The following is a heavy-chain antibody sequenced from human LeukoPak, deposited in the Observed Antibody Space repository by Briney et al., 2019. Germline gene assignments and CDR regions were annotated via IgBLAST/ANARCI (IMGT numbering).Heavy chain of an antibody. CDR3: ARDKGYSGYGGFDY. D-gene: IGHD5-12*01. CDR1: GGSISSGDYY. J-gene: IGHJ4*02. Sequence: PSETLSLTCTVSGGSISSGDYYWSWIRQPPGKGLEWIGYIYYSGSTYYNPSLKSRVTISVDTSKNQFSLKLSSVTAADTAVYYCARDKGYSGYGGFDYWGQGTLVTVSS. CDR2: IYYSGST. V-gene: IGHV4-30-4*01.